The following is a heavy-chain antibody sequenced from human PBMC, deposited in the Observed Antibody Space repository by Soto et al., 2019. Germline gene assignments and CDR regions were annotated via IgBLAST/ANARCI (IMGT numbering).Heavy chain of an antibody. J-gene: IGHJ6*02. V-gene: IGHV1-69*06. CDR1: GGTFSSYA. Sequence: SVKVSCKASGGTFSSYAISWVRQAPGQGLEWMGGIIPIFGTANYAQKFQGRVTITADKSTSTAYMELSSLRSEDTAVYYCARDDRYDFHYYGMDVWGQGTTVTVSS. CDR3: ARDDRYDFHYYGMDV. CDR2: IIPIFGTA. D-gene: IGHD3-3*01.